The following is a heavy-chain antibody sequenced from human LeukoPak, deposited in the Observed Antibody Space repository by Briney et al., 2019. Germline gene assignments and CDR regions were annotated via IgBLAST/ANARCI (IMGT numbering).Heavy chain of an antibody. CDR1: GYSFSSYW. J-gene: IGHJ4*02. CDR2: IYPGDSDT. D-gene: IGHD3-22*01. CDR3: ARHSAAGDSRYFDH. Sequence: GESLKISCKGSGYSFSSYWIAWVRQMPGKGLEWMGIIYPGDSDTTYSPSFQGQVTISADKSISTAYLQWSSLKASDTAMYYCARHSAAGDSRYFDHWGQGTLVTVSS. V-gene: IGHV5-51*01.